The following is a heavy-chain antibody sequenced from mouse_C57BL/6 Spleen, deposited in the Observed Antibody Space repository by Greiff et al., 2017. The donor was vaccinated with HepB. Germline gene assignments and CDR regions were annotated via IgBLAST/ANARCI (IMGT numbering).Heavy chain of an antibody. V-gene: IGHV1-61*01. D-gene: IGHD1-1*01. Sequence: QVQLQQPGAELVRPGSSVKLSCKASGYTFTSYWMDWVKQRPGQGLEWIGNIYPSDSETHYNQKFKDKATLTVDKSSSTAYMQLSSLTSEDSAVYYCAREGIYYGSSYGWYFDVWGTGTTVTVSS. CDR2: IYPSDSET. CDR3: AREGIYYGSSYGWYFDV. CDR1: GYTFTSYW. J-gene: IGHJ1*03.